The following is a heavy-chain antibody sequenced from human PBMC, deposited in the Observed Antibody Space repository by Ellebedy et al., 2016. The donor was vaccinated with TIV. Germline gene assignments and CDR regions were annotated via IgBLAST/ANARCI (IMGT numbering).Heavy chain of an antibody. D-gene: IGHD6-19*01. CDR1: GFTFSSYA. J-gene: IGHJ4*02. CDR3: AKHSVVGPSSCFDY. Sequence: GESLKISCAASGFTFSSYAMSWVRQAPGKGLEWVSTVSFSGGSTNNADSVKGRFTISRDNSKNTLYLQMNSLRAEDTAVYYCAKHSVVGPSSCFDYWGQGTLVTVSS. V-gene: IGHV3-23*01. CDR2: VSFSGGST.